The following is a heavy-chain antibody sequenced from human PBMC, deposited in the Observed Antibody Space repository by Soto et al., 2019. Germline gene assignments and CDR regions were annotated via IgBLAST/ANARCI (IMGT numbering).Heavy chain of an antibody. CDR2: INPNSGGT. CDR1: GYTFTGYY. J-gene: IGHJ6*02. V-gene: IGHV1-2*04. D-gene: IGHD1-1*01. CDR3: ARSLEPREDYYYYGMDV. Sequence: VASVKVSCKASGYTFTGYYMHWVRQAPGQGLEWMGWINPNSGGTNYAQKFQGWVTMTRDTSISTAYMELSRLRSDDTAVYYCARSLEPREDYYYYGMDVWGQGTTVTVSS.